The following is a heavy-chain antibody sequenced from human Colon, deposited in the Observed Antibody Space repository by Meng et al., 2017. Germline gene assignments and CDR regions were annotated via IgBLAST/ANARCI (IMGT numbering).Heavy chain of an antibody. D-gene: IGHD1-26*01. CDR1: GFTFSSYA. V-gene: IGHV3-30*01. J-gene: IGHJ4*02. CDR3: VGSYFDY. CDR2: ISYDGSNK. Sequence: GESLKISCAASGFTFSSYAMHWVRQAPGKGLEWVAVISYDGSNKYYADSVKGRFTISRDNSKNTLYLQMNSLRAEETAVYYCVGSYFDYWGQGTLVTVSS.